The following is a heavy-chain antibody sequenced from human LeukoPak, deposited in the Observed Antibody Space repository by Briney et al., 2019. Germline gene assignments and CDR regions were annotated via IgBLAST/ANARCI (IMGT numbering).Heavy chain of an antibody. V-gene: IGHV3-7*01. CDR1: GFTFSSYW. CDR2: IKQDGSEK. D-gene: IGHD3-22*01. Sequence: PGGSLRLSCAASGFTFSSYWMSWVRQAPGKGLEWVANIKQDGSEKYYVDSVKGRFTISRDNAKHSLYLQMNSLRAEDTAVYYCASASSGYYYGYYFDYWGQGTLVTVSS. J-gene: IGHJ4*02. CDR3: ASASSGYYYGYYFDY.